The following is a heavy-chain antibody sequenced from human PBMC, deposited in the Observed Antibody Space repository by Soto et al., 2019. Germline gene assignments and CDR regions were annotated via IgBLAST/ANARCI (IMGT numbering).Heavy chain of an antibody. Sequence: VQSGAEVKKPGASVKVSCNASGYNFIGYGITWVRQAPGQGLEWMGWISAYNGNSNYAQSLQDRVTMTTDSSTATAYLELRSLRPDDTAVYFCARGMYMAWCDPWGQGTPVTVSS. CDR1: GYNFIGYG. D-gene: IGHD1-1*01. J-gene: IGHJ5*02. CDR2: ISAYNGNS. CDR3: ARGMYMAWCDP. V-gene: IGHV1-18*01.